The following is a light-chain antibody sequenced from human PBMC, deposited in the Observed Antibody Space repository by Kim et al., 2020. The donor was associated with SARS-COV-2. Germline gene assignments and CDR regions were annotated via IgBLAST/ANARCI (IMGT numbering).Light chain of an antibody. Sequence: ALEKKVRLTCQGDNLRSYYASWYQQKPGQAPVLVIYGKNNRPSGIPDRFSGSSSGNTASLTITGAQAEDEADYYCNSRDSSGNHLVFGGGTQLTVL. CDR3: NSRDSSGNHLV. CDR2: GKN. CDR1: NLRSYY. J-gene: IGLJ2*01. V-gene: IGLV3-19*01.